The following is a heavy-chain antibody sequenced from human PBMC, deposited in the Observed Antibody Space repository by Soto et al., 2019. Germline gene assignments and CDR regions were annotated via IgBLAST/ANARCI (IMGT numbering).Heavy chain of an antibody. CDR1: GASVDSFY. CDR2: VYSLGGP. D-gene: IGHD1-26*01. Sequence: QVQLHESGPGLVKPSETLSLICSVSGASVDSFYWTWIRQSAGKGLEYIGRVYSLGGPNYNSALKGRVTISVDRSNNSFSLEMKSVTAADTAVYFCARDLSGTGLDVWGRGTPVSVSS. J-gene: IGHJ6*02. V-gene: IGHV4-4*07. CDR3: ARDLSGTGLDV.